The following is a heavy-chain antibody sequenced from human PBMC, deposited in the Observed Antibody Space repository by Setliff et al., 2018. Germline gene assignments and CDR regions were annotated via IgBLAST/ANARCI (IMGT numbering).Heavy chain of an antibody. CDR1: GYSISSGYN. Sequence: SETLSLTCAVSGYSISSGYNWGWIRQPPGKGLEWIGEINHSGSTNYNPSLKSRVTISVDTSKNQFSLKLSSVTAADTAVYYCARGVVRGVIRFDYWGKGTTVTVSS. CDR3: ARGVVRGVIRFDY. CDR2: INHSGST. D-gene: IGHD3-10*01. J-gene: IGHJ6*04. V-gene: IGHV4-38-2*01.